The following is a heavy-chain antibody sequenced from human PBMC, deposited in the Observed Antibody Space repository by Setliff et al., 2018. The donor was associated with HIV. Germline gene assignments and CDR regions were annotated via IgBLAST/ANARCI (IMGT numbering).Heavy chain of an antibody. Sequence: PSETLSLTCTVSGGSIRGHYWSWIRQPPGKGLEWIGTIYYSGSTYYKPPLKSRGTISVDTSKNQFYLKLNSVTAADTAVYYCARGPYYYDSSGYYHWGQGTLVTVSS. V-gene: IGHV4-59*11. CDR3: ARGPYYYDSSGYYH. CDR2: IYYSGST. CDR1: GGSIRGHY. D-gene: IGHD3-22*01. J-gene: IGHJ4*02.